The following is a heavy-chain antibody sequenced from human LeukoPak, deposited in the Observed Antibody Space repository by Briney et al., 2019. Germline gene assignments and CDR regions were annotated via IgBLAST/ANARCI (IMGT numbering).Heavy chain of an antibody. D-gene: IGHD3-10*01. CDR3: ARQKGAGKRGYYYGAGSSFDY. CDR2: IYTSGST. CDR1: GGSISSYY. Sequence: SEPLSLPCTFFGGSISSYYWSWIRQPPGEGLGWIWYIYTSGSTNYNPSLKSGVTISVDTSKNQCSLKLSSVTAADTAVYYSARQKGAGKRGYYYGAGSSFDYWGQGTLVTVSS. V-gene: IGHV4-4*09. J-gene: IGHJ4*02.